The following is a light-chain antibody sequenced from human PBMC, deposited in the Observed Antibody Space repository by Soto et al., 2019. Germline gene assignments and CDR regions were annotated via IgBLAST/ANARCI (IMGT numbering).Light chain of an antibody. CDR3: QQRSNWYT. Sequence: EIVLTQSPATLSLSPGERATLSCRASQSVSSYLAWYQQKPGQAPRLLIYDASSRATGIPARFSGSGSGTDFTLTSSSLEPEDCAVYYCQQRSNWYTFGQGTQLEIK. CDR1: QSVSSY. J-gene: IGKJ2*01. V-gene: IGKV3-11*01. CDR2: DAS.